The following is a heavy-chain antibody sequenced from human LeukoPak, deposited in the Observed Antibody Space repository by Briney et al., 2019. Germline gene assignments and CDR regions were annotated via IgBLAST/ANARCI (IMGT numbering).Heavy chain of an antibody. CDR2: ISYDGSNK. CDR1: GFTFSSYA. Sequence: GGSLRLSCAASGFTFSSYAMRWVRQAPGKGLEWVAVISYDGSNKYYADSVKGRFTISRDNSKNTLYLQMNSLRAEDTAVYYCASLSSLFDYWGQGTLVTVSS. J-gene: IGHJ4*02. CDR3: ASLSSLFDY. V-gene: IGHV3-30-3*01.